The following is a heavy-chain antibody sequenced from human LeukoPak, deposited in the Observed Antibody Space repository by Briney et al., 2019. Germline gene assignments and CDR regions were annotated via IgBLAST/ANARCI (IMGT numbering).Heavy chain of an antibody. J-gene: IGHJ4*02. CDR2: INQDGSEK. D-gene: IGHD4-17*01. CDR3: ARYGALDY. Sequence: GGSLRLSCAASGFXFSSYWITWVRQAPGKGLQWVANINQDGSEKYYVDSVKGRFTISRDNAKNSLYLQMKSLRIEDTAVYYCARYGALDYWGQGTLVTVSS. CDR1: GFXFSSYW. V-gene: IGHV3-7*04.